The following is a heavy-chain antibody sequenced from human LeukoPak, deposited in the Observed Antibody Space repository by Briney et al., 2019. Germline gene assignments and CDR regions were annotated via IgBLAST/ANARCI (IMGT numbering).Heavy chain of an antibody. CDR2: LYSGSMT. D-gene: IGHD1-26*01. J-gene: IGHJ4*02. CDR1: GFTVNNYY. Sequence: PGGSLRLSCAASGFTVNNYYMTWVRQAPGKGLECVSILYSGSMTYYADSVKGRFTISTDTSKNTVNLQMNSLRAEDTAIYYCARMFGGNYYGYYFDYWGQGSMLTVSS. V-gene: IGHV3-53*01. CDR3: ARMFGGNYYGYYFDY.